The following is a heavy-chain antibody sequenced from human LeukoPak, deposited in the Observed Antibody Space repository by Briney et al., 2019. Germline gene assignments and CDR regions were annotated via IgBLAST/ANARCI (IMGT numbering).Heavy chain of an antibody. V-gene: IGHV5-51*01. D-gene: IGHD3-22*01. J-gene: IGHJ4*02. CDR2: IYPGDSDT. Sequence: GGSLRLSCAASGFTFSSYWIGWVRQMPGKGLEWMGIIYPGDSDTRYSPSFQGQVTISADKSISTAYLQWSSLKASDTAMYYCARSGHYYYDSSGSGFFDCWGQGTLVTVSS. CDR1: GFTFSSYW. CDR3: ARSGHYYYDSSGSGFFDC.